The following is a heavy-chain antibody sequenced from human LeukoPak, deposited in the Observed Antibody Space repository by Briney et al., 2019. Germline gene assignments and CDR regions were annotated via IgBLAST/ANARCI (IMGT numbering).Heavy chain of an antibody. CDR3: AKGDQPLLYGGAFDS. CDR2: FNGRGGYT. V-gene: IGHV3-23*01. J-gene: IGHJ4*02. Sequence: GSLRLSCEVSGFTFNSYVMSWVRRAPGKGLEWVSSFNGRGGYTFYADSVKGRFTLSSGNFKNTLHLQMISLRAEDTAVYYCAKGDQPLLYGGAFDSWGQGTLVTVSS. CDR1: GFTFNSYV. D-gene: IGHD2-2*02.